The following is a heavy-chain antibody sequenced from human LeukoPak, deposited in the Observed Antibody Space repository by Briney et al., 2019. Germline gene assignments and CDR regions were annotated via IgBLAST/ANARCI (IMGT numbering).Heavy chain of an antibody. V-gene: IGHV1-2*02. CDR3: ARASQWLVIYSYFDY. CDR2: INPNSGGT. D-gene: IGHD6-19*01. Sequence: ASVKASCKASGYTFTGYYMHWVRQAPGQGLEWMGWINPNSGGTNYAQKFQGRVTMTRDASISTAYMELSRLRSDDTAVYYCARASQWLVIYSYFDYWGQGTLVTVSS. CDR1: GYTFTGYY. J-gene: IGHJ4*02.